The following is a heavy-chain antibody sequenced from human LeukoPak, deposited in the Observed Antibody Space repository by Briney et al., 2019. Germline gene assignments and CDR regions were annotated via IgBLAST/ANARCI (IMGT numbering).Heavy chain of an antibody. D-gene: IGHD6-19*01. Sequence: GGSLRLSCAAPGFTFSSYSMNWVRQAPGKGPEWVSSISSSSSYIYYADSVKGRFTISRDNAKNSLYLQMNSLRAEDTAVYYCARDQSGWYLDYWGQGTLVTVSS. CDR3: ARDQSGWYLDY. CDR2: ISSSSSYI. V-gene: IGHV3-21*01. J-gene: IGHJ4*02. CDR1: GFTFSSYS.